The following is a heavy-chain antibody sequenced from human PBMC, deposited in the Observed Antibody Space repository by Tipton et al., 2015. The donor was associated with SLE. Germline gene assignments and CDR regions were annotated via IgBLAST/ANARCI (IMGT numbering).Heavy chain of an antibody. CDR1: GDSIGSGNYY. Sequence: TLSLTCTVSGDSIGSGNYYWSWIRHHPGKGLEWIGYIFHTGSAYYNPSLKSRLSISLDRSNNQFSLKLSSMTAADTAVYHCARGYYESNGYYSFDYWGPGALVTVSS. CDR3: ARGYYESNGYYSFDY. CDR2: IFHTGSA. D-gene: IGHD3-22*01. V-gene: IGHV4-31*03. J-gene: IGHJ4*02.